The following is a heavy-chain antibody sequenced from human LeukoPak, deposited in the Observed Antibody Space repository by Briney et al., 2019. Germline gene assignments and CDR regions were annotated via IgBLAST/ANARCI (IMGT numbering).Heavy chain of an antibody. Sequence: GASVKVSYKASGGTFSSYAISWVRQAPGQGLEWMGRIIPILGIANYAQKFQGRVTITADKSTSTAYMELSSLRSEDTAVYYCARAGGALTYYYDSSGHDAFDIWGQGTMVTVSS. CDR2: IIPILGIA. J-gene: IGHJ3*02. CDR1: GGTFSSYA. V-gene: IGHV1-69*04. CDR3: ARAGGALTYYYDSSGHDAFDI. D-gene: IGHD3-22*01.